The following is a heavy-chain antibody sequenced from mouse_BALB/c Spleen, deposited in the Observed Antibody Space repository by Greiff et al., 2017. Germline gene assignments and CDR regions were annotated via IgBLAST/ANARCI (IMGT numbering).Heavy chain of an antibody. D-gene: IGHD2-4*01. J-gene: IGHJ3*01. CDR2: IRNKANGYTT. CDR3: ARHSTMITPWFAY. CDR1: GFTFTDYY. Sequence: EVKLVESGGGLVQPGGSLRLSCATSGFTFTDYYMSWVRQPPGKALEWLGFIRNKANGYTTEYSASVKGRFTISRDNSQSILYLQMNTLRAEDSATYYGARHSTMITPWFAYGGEGTLVTGAA. V-gene: IGHV7-3*02.